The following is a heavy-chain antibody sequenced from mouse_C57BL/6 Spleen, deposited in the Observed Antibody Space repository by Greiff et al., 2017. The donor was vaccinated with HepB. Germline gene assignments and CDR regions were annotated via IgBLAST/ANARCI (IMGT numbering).Heavy chain of an antibody. J-gene: IGHJ2*01. CDR3: ARGDGYYVFDY. D-gene: IGHD2-3*01. CDR1: GYSITSGYD. V-gene: IGHV3-1*01. CDR2: ISYSGST. Sequence: EVMLVESGPGMVKPSQSLSLTCTVTGYSITSGYDWHWIRHFPGNKLEWMGYISYSGSTNYNPSLKSRISITHDTSKNHFFLKLNSVTTEDTATYYCARGDGYYVFDYWGQGTTLTVSS.